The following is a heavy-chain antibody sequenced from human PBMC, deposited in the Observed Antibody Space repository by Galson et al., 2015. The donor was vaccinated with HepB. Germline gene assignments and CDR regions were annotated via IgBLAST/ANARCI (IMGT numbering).Heavy chain of an antibody. V-gene: IGHV2-5*02. Sequence: PALVKPPQTLTLTCTFSGFSLSTSGVGVGWIRQPPGKALGWLALIYWDDDKRYSPSLKSRLTITKDTSKNQVVLTMTNMDPVDTATYYCAHSPYYDFWSGAGGWFDPWGQGTLVTVSS. CDR1: GFSLSTSGVG. CDR3: AHSPYYDFWSGAGGWFDP. D-gene: IGHD3-3*01. CDR2: IYWDDDK. J-gene: IGHJ5*02.